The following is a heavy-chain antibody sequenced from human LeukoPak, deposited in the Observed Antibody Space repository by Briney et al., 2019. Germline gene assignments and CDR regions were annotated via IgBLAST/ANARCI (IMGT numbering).Heavy chain of an antibody. J-gene: IGHJ4*02. CDR1: GFTFSSYG. CDR2: IWYDGSNK. D-gene: IGHD1-26*01. CDR3: AKDSRELQWGPFDY. V-gene: IGHV3-33*06. Sequence: GGSLRLSCAASGFTFSSYGMHWVRQAPGKGLEWVAVIWYDGSNKYYADSVKGRFAISRDNSKDTLYLQMNSLRAEDTAVYYCAKDSRELQWGPFDYWGQGTLVTVSS.